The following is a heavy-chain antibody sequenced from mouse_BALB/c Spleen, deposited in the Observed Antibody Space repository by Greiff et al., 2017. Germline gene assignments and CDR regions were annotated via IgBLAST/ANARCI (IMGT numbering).Heavy chain of an antibody. CDR1: GYTFTNYW. J-gene: IGHJ3*01. CDR3: ARRTYDAWFAY. Sequence: VKLVESGAELVRPGTSVKISCKASGYTFTNYWLGWVKQRPGHGLEWIGDIYPGGGYTNYNEKFKGKATLTADTSSSTAYMQLSSLTSEDSAVYFCARRTYDAWFAYWGQGTLVTVSA. D-gene: IGHD2-14*01. V-gene: IGHV1-63*02. CDR2: IYPGGGYT.